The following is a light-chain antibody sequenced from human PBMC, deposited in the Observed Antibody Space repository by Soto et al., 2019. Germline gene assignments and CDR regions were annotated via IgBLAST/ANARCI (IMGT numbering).Light chain of an antibody. CDR2: SNN. CDR1: SSNIGDNT. CDR3: AEWDDSLFWV. J-gene: IGLJ3*02. Sequence: QSVLTQPPSASGTPGQRVTISCSGGSSNIGDNTVNWYQQLPGTAPKLLIYSNNQRPSGVPDRFSGSKSGTSASLAISGLQSEDEADYYFAEWDDSLFWVFGGGTKLTVL. V-gene: IGLV1-44*01.